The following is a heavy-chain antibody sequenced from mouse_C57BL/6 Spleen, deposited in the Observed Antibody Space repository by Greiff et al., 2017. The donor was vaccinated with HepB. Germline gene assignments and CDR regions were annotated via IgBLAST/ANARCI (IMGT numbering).Heavy chain of an antibody. CDR1: GYTFTSYW. V-gene: IGHV1-50*01. CDR3: ARYYYGSSCFDY. Sequence: QVQLQQPGAELVKPGASVKLSCKASGYTFTSYWMQWVKQRPGQGLEWIGEIDPSDSYTNYNQKFKGKATLTVDTSSSTAYMQLSSLTSEDSAVYYCARYYYGSSCFDYWGQGTTLTVSS. J-gene: IGHJ2*01. D-gene: IGHD1-1*01. CDR2: IDPSDSYT.